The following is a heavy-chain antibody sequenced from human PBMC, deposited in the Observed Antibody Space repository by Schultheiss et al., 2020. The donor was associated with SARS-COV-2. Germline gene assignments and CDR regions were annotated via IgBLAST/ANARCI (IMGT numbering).Heavy chain of an antibody. CDR1: GFTFSSYS. Sequence: GGSLRLSCVASGFTFSSYSMNWVRQAPGKGLEWVSSISSSSSYIYYADSVKGRFTISRDNSKNTLYLQMNSLRAEDTAVYYCARVGRQDIVVVPAAIPIHYYYYYMDVWGKGTTVTVSS. CDR2: ISSSSSYI. CDR3: ARVGRQDIVVVPAAIPIHYYYYYMDV. V-gene: IGHV3-21*04. D-gene: IGHD2-2*02. J-gene: IGHJ6*03.